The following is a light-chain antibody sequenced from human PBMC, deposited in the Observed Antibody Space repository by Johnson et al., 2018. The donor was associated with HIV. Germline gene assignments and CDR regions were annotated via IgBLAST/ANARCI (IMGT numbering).Light chain of an antibody. CDR3: GTWDSSLNSYV. J-gene: IGLJ1*01. CDR2: EKN. Sequence: QSVLTQPPSVSAAPGQKVTISCSGSTSNIGNNYVSWYQQLPGTAPKVLIYEKNRRPSGTPDRFSGSKSGTSATLGITGLQTGDEADYYCGTWDSSLNSYVFGTGTKVTVL. CDR1: TSNIGNNY. V-gene: IGLV1-51*02.